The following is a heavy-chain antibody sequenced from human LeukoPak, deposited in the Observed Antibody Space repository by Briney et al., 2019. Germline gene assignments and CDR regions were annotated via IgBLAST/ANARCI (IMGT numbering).Heavy chain of an antibody. V-gene: IGHV3-11*01. D-gene: IGHD6-25*01. CDR2: INRSGSTI. J-gene: IGHJ6*02. CDR1: GITFSDHF. Sequence: GGSLRLPCAASGITFSDHFMTWIRQAPGKGLEWVSYINRSGSTIYYADSVKGRFTISRDNAKNSLYLQMSSLRVEDTAVYYCAGVVAAWLEDGMDVWGQGTTVTVSS. CDR3: AGVVAAWLEDGMDV.